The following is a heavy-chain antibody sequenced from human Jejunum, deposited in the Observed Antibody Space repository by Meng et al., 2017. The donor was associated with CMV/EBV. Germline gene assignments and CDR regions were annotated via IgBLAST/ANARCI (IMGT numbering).Heavy chain of an antibody. Sequence: FSNYGMNWVRQAPGKGLEWVSFIRPDTSGDYYTDSVKGRFTISRDNSKKSLYLQMNSLRAEDTAVYFCAKDVARYSGDAEGAFDVWGQGTMVTVSS. CDR2: IRPDTSGD. J-gene: IGHJ3*01. CDR3: AKDVARYSGDAEGAFDV. V-gene: IGHV3-30*02. CDR1: FSNYG. D-gene: IGHD5-12*01.